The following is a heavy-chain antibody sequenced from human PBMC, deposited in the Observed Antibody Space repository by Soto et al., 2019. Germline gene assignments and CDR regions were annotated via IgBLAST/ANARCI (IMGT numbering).Heavy chain of an antibody. J-gene: IGHJ4*02. D-gene: IGHD2-2*01. CDR1: GFPFSTYA. CDR3: ARTDCSSSDCPRDLVGAVTMDY. CDR2: VWYDGTDK. V-gene: IGHV3-33*01. Sequence: GGSLSLSCAASGFPFSTYAMHWVRQAPGKGLEWVAVVWYDGTDKNYADSVKGQFTISRDNSKSTLYLQMDHLRVEDMGVYHCARTDCSSSDCPRDLVGAVTMDYWGQGTPVTVSS.